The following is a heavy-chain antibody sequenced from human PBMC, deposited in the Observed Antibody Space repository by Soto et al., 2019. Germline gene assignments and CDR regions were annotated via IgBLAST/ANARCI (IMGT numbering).Heavy chain of an antibody. CDR3: AIIGGITMVRGVLTAFDF. D-gene: IGHD3-10*01. CDR2: IFYSGST. CDR1: GGSISSYS. V-gene: IGHV4-59*08. J-gene: IGHJ3*01. Sequence: SETLSLTCAVSGGSISSYSWSWIRQPPGKGLEWDGYIFYSGSTNYNPSLRSRVTVSVDPPKTHFPLKLNSVTAADTAVYYCAIIGGITMVRGVLTAFDFWGQGTMVTVSS.